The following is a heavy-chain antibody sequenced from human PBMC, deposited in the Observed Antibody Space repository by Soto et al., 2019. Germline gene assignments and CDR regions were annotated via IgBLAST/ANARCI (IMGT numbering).Heavy chain of an antibody. V-gene: IGHV1-46*01. J-gene: IGHJ4*02. CDR2: INPSGGST. CDR1: GYTFTSYY. CDR3: ARVFFQYYDSSGYYAAGGAFDF. D-gene: IGHD3-22*01. Sequence: ASVKVSCKASGYTFTSYYMHWVRQAPGQGLEWMGIINPSGGSTSYAQKFQGRVTMTRDTSTTTVYMELSSLRSEDTGVYYCARVFFQYYDSSGYYAAGGAFDFWGQGTLVTVSS.